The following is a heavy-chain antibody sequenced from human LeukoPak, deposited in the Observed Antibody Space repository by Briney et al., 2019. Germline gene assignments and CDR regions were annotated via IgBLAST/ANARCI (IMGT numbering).Heavy chain of an antibody. CDR2: IKQDGSQE. CDR3: ARGVPYDSWSGPHYSDY. D-gene: IGHD3-3*01. CDR1: RFTLSTYW. Sequence: GGSLRLSCAASRFTLSTYWMSWVRQAPGKGLEWVAHIKQDGSQEYYVDSVKGPFTISRDSVKNSLYLQMNSLRAEDTAVYYCARGVPYDSWSGPHYSDYWGQGTLVTVSS. V-gene: IGHV3-7*01. J-gene: IGHJ4*02.